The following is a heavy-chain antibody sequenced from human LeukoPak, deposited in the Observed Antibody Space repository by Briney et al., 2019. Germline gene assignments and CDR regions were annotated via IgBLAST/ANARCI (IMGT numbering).Heavy chain of an antibody. CDR2: IYYSGST. D-gene: IGHD2-2*01. CDR3: ARGKSRRSSAAISWRTSPTEKSIKGYFDY. V-gene: IGHV4-39*01. CDR1: GGSISSSSYY. J-gene: IGHJ4*02. Sequence: PSETLSLTCTVSGGSISSSSYYWGWIRQPPGKGLEWIGSIYYSGSTYYNPSLKSRVTISVDTSKNQFSLKLSSVTAADTAVYCRARGKSRRSSAAISWRTSPTEKSIKGYFDYWGQGTLVTVSS.